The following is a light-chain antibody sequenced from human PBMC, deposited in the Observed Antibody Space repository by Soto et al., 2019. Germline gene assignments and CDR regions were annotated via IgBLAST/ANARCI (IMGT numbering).Light chain of an antibody. V-gene: IGKV3-11*01. J-gene: IGKJ4*01. CDR1: QSVSRY. Sequence: EIVLTQSPATLSLSPGERATVSCRASQSVSRYLAWYHQKPGQAPRLLIYDASNRATGIPARFSGSGSGTDFTLTISSLEPEDFAVYYCQQRSNWPPKLTFGGGTKVEIK. CDR2: DAS. CDR3: QQRSNWPPKLT.